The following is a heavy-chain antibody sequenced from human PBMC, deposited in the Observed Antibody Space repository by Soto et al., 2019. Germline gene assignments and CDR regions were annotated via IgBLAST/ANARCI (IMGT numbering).Heavy chain of an antibody. Sequence: QVQLVQSGAEVKKPGSSVKVSCKASGGTFSSYTISWVRQAPGQGLEWMGRIIPILGIANYAQKFQGRVTITADKSTSTAYMDLSSLRSEDTAVYYCASGRGSDTLGVFDYWGQGTLVTVSS. D-gene: IGHD5-18*01. CDR2: IIPILGIA. V-gene: IGHV1-69*02. J-gene: IGHJ4*02. CDR1: GGTFSSYT. CDR3: ASGRGSDTLGVFDY.